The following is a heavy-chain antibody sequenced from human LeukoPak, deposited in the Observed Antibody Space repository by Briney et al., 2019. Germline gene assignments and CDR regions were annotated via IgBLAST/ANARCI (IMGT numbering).Heavy chain of an antibody. D-gene: IGHD6-13*01. CDR2: IYYSGST. Sequence: PSETLSLTCAVYGGSFSGYYWSWIRQPPGKGLEWIGSIYYSGSTYYNPSLKSRVTISVDTSKNQFSLKLSSVTAADTAVYYCARHKKKGVWQQLPNWFDPWGQGTLVTVSS. V-gene: IGHV4-34*01. CDR1: GGSFSGYY. CDR3: ARHKKKGVWQQLPNWFDP. J-gene: IGHJ5*02.